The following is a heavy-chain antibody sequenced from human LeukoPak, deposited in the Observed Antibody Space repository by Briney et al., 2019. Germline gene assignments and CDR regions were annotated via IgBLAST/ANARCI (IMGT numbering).Heavy chain of an antibody. D-gene: IGHD1-26*01. Sequence: PSETLSLTCTVSGGSISSSSYYWSWIRQPPGKGLEWIGEINHSGSTNYNPSLKSRVTISVDTSKNQFSLKLSSVTAADTAVYYCAGSIVGISSWFDPWGQGTLVTVSS. V-gene: IGHV4-39*07. CDR1: GGSISSSSYY. CDR2: INHSGST. CDR3: AGSIVGISSWFDP. J-gene: IGHJ5*02.